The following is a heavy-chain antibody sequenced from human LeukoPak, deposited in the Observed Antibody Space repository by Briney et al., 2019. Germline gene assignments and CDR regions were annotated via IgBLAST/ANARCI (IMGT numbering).Heavy chain of an antibody. D-gene: IGHD5-24*01. J-gene: IGHJ4*02. Sequence: PPGRSLRLSCAASGFTFRSYGMHWVRQAPGKGLEWVAVLSYDGRNKYYADSLKGRFTISRDNSKNTLFLQMNSLRAEDTAVYYCAKDETRDAYNLGATDYWGQGTLVTVSS. CDR1: GFTFRSYG. V-gene: IGHV3-30*18. CDR2: LSYDGRNK. CDR3: AKDETRDAYNLGATDY.